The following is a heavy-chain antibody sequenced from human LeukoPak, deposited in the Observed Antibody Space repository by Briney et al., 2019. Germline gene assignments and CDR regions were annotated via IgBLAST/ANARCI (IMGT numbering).Heavy chain of an antibody. D-gene: IGHD2-15*01. CDR3: AKDMTRGIVVVVAATKDY. CDR1: GFTFSSYA. V-gene: IGHV3-23*01. CDR2: ISGSGGST. Sequence: GGFLRLSCAASGFTFSSYAMSWVRQAPGKGLEWVSAISGSGGSTYYADSVKGRFTISRDNSKNTLYLQMNSLRAEDTAVYYCAKDMTRGIVVVVAATKDYWGQGTLVTVSS. J-gene: IGHJ4*02.